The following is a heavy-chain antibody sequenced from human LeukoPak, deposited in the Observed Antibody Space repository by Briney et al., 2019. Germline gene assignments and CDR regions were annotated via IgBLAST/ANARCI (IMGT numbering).Heavy chain of an antibody. CDR3: AKRITMVRGVTPDAFDI. CDR1: GFTFSSYA. CDR2: ISGSGGST. D-gene: IGHD3-10*01. V-gene: IGHV3-23*01. Sequence: PGGSLRLSCAASGFTFSSYAMSWVRQAPGKGLEWVSAISGSGGSTYYADSVKGRFTISRDNSKNTLYLQMNSLRAEDTAVYYCAKRITMVRGVTPDAFDIWGQGTMVTVSS. J-gene: IGHJ3*02.